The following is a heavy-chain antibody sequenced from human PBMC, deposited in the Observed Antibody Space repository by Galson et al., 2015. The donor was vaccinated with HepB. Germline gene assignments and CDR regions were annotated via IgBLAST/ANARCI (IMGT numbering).Heavy chain of an antibody. Sequence: SLRLSCAASGFTFSSYTMNWVRQAPGKGLEWVSAISGGGLSTYYADSVKGRFTISRDNSKNTVYLQMNGLRAEDTAVYYCAKDRGDSSGPTGYWGQGTLVTVSS. D-gene: IGHD3-22*01. CDR3: AKDRGDSSGPTGY. CDR1: GFTFSSYT. CDR2: ISGGGLST. J-gene: IGHJ4*02. V-gene: IGHV3-23*01.